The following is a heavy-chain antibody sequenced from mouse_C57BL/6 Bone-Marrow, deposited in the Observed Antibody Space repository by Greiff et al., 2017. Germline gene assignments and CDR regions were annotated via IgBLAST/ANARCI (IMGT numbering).Heavy chain of an antibody. J-gene: IGHJ1*03. CDR3: AKNADYGSSYVVYWYFDV. CDR2: IWRGGST. CDR1: GFSFTSYG. Sequence: QVQLKQPGPGLVQPSQCLSLTCTASGFSFTSYGVHWVRQSPGKGLEWLGEIWRGGSTDYNAAFMSRLSTTKDNSKSHVSFKMDSLQADDTAMYYCAKNADYGSSYVVYWYFDVWGTGTTVTVSA. V-gene: IGHV2-5*01. D-gene: IGHD1-1*01.